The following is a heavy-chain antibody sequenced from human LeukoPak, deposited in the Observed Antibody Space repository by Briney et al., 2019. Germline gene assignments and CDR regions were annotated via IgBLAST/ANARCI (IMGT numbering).Heavy chain of an antibody. J-gene: IGHJ5*02. CDR3: AKDLKRWQQLRWFDP. Sequence: GGSLRLSCAASGFTFSSYAMSWVRQAPGEGLEWVSAISVGGVVTYYAHSVKGRFTISRANSKNTLYLQMNSLRAEDTAVYYCAKDLKRWQQLRWFDPWGQGTLVTVSS. CDR1: GFTFSSYA. V-gene: IGHV3-23*01. D-gene: IGHD6-13*01. CDR2: ISVGGVVT.